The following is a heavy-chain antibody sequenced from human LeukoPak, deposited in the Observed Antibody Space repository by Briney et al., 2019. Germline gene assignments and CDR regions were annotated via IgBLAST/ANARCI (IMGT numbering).Heavy chain of an antibody. CDR2: IYYRGTT. V-gene: IGHV4-59*01. CDR1: GDSISSYY. J-gene: IGHJ5*02. CDR3: ARYCTNGVCYVLSGGWFDP. Sequence: TSETLSLTCTVSGDSISSYYWSWLRQPPGKGLEGVGYIYYRGTTNYNPSLKSRVTISVDTSKNQFSLKLSSVTAADTAVYYCARYCTNGVCYVLSGGWFDPWGQGTLVTVSS. D-gene: IGHD2-8*01.